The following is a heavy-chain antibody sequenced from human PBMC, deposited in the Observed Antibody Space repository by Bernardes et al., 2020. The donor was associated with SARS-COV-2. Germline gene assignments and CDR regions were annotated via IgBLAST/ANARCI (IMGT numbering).Heavy chain of an antibody. V-gene: IGHV3-23*01. D-gene: IGHD3-22*01. J-gene: IGHJ4*02. Sequence: GGSLRLSCAASGFTFSSYAMSWVRQAPGKGLEWVSAISGSGGSTYYADSVKGRFTISRDNSKNTLYLQMNSLRAEDTAVYYCAKDLKARITMIVVVIRGEFDYWGQGTLVTVSS. CDR3: AKDLKARITMIVVVIRGEFDY. CDR1: GFTFSSYA. CDR2: ISGSGGST.